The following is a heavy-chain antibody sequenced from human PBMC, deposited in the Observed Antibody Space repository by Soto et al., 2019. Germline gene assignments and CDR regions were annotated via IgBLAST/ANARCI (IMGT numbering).Heavy chain of an antibody. J-gene: IGHJ5*02. Sequence: PSETLSLTCTVSGVSITSGAYYWSWIRQHAGKGLEWIGYIYYSGSTDYNPSLKSRVTISLDTSKNHFSLKLSSVTAADTAMSYCARGPLIGHWFDPWGQGTLVTVSS. V-gene: IGHV4-31*03. CDR1: GVSITSGAYY. CDR2: IYYSGST. CDR3: ARGPLIGHWFDP.